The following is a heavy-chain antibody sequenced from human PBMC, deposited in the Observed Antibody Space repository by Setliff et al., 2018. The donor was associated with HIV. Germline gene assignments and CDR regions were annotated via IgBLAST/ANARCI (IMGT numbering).Heavy chain of an antibody. D-gene: IGHD1-26*01. CDR1: GYTFTSYG. V-gene: IGHV1-18*01. J-gene: IGHJ4*02. CDR2: ISAYNGNT. CDR3: ARVLWELPQGDY. Sequence: ASVKVSCKASGYTFTSYGIIWVRQAPGQGLEWMGWISAYNGNTNYAQKLQGRVTMTTDTSTGTAYMELRSLRSDDTAVYYCARVLWELPQGDYWGQGTLVTVSS.